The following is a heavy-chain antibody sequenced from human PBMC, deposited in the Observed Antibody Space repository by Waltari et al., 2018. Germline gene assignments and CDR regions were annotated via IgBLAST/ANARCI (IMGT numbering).Heavy chain of an antibody. CDR1: GYTFTRYY. CDR3: ARGRLYCSGGSCYSLDY. V-gene: IGHV1-46*01. CDR2: INPSGGST. Sequence: QVQLVQSGAEVKKPGASVKVSCKASGYTFTRYYMHWVRQAPGQGLEWMGIINPSGGSTSYAQKFQGRVTMTRDTSTSTVYMELSSLRSEDTAVYYCARGRLYCSGGSCYSLDYWGQGTLVTVSS. D-gene: IGHD2-15*01. J-gene: IGHJ4*02.